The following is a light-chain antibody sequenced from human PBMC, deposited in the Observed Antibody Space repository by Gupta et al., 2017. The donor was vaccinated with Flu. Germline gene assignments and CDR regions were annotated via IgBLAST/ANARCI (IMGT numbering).Light chain of an antibody. CDR2: ATS. V-gene: IGKV3-15*01. CDR1: QSVGNN. CDR3: QQSDYWPRT. Sequence: EILMTQSPATLSVSPGERATLSYRASQSVGNNVAWYQQKYGQAPRLLIYATSTRATGVPARFSGSGSGTEFALTISSLQAEDFAFYYCQQSDYWPRTFGQGTKVEIK. J-gene: IGKJ1*01.